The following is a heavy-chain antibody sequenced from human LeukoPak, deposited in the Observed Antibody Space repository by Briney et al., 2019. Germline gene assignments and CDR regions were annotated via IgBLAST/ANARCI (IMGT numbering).Heavy chain of an antibody. D-gene: IGHD3-10*01. CDR1: GFTFSSYA. J-gene: IGHJ4*02. CDR2: ISGSGGST. Sequence: GGSLRLSCSASGFTFSSYAVSWVRQAPGKGLEWVSAISGSGGSTYYADSVKGRFTISRDNSKNTLYLQMSSLRAEDSALYYCAILYDSATGYWGQGTLVTVSS. CDR3: AILYDSATGY. V-gene: IGHV3-23*01.